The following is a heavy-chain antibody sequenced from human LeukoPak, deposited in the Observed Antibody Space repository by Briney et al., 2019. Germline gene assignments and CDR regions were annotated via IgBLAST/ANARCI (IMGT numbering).Heavy chain of an antibody. D-gene: IGHD5-12*01. CDR2: ISYSGST. J-gene: IGHJ4*02. CDR3: ARRGRAAGKYGGYEYWYFDY. Sequence: SETLSLTCTVSGGSMSHYYWSWVRQTPGKGLEYIGYISYSGSTDHSPPLKSRVTISLDTSKNRFSLQLSSVTAADTAVYYCARRGRAAGKYGGYEYWYFDYWGQGTLVTVSS. CDR1: GGSMSHYY. V-gene: IGHV4-59*08.